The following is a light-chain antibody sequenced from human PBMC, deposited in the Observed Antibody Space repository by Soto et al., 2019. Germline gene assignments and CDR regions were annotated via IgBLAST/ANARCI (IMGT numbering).Light chain of an antibody. V-gene: IGKV3-20*01. CDR3: QQYGSSLSIT. Sequence: EIVMTQSPATLSVSPGERATLSCRASQSVSSNLAWYQQKPGQAPRLLMYGASTRATGIPDRFSGSGSGTDFTLTISRLEPEDFAVYYCQQYGSSLSITFGQGTRLEIK. CDR2: GAS. CDR1: QSVSSN. J-gene: IGKJ5*01.